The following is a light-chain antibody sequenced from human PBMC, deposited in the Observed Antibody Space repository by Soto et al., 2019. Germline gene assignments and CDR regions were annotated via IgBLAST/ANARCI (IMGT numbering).Light chain of an antibody. V-gene: IGKV3-15*01. CDR3: QQYNNWPPRT. Sequence: EIVMTQSPATLSVSPGERATLSCRASPSVSSNLAWYQQKPGQAPRLLIYGASTRSTGIPARFSGSGSGTEFTLTISGLQSEDFAVYYCQQYNNWPPRTFGQGTKVE. CDR1: PSVSSN. J-gene: IGKJ1*01. CDR2: GAS.